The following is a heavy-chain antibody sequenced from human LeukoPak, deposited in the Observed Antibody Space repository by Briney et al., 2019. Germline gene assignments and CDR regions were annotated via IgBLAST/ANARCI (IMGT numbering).Heavy chain of an antibody. CDR1: GGSFSGYY. Sequence: SETLPLTCAVYGGSFSGYYWSWIRQPPGKGLEWIGSIYYSGSTNYNPSLKSRVTISVDTSKNQFSLKLSSVTAADTAVYYCARQLLWFGEKKFDYWGQGTLVTVSS. V-gene: IGHV4-34*01. D-gene: IGHD3-10*01. CDR3: ARQLLWFGEKKFDY. CDR2: IYYSGST. J-gene: IGHJ4*02.